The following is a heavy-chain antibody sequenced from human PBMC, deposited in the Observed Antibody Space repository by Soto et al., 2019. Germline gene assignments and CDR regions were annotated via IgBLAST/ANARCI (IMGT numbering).Heavy chain of an antibody. Sequence: ASVKVSCKASGYTFTSYAMHWVRQAPGQRLEWMGWINAGNGNTKYSQKFQGRVTITRDTSASTAYMELSSLRSEDTAVYYCAKAGGSGSYYAERDYYFDYWGQGTLVTVSS. J-gene: IGHJ4*02. D-gene: IGHD3-10*01. CDR1: GYTFTSYA. V-gene: IGHV1-3*01. CDR3: AKAGGSGSYYAERDYYFDY. CDR2: INAGNGNT.